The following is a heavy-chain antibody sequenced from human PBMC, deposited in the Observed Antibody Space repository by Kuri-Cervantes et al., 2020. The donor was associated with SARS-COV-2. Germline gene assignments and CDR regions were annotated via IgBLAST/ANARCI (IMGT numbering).Heavy chain of an antibody. CDR2: IYSGGST. Sequence: GGSLRLSCAASGFTFSSYGMHWVRQAPGKGLEWVSVIYSGGSTYYADSVKGRFTISRDNSKNTLYLQMNSLRAEDTAVYYCARALGNYWGQGTLVTVSS. V-gene: IGHV3-NL1*01. CDR3: ARALGNY. CDR1: GFTFSSYG. J-gene: IGHJ4*02.